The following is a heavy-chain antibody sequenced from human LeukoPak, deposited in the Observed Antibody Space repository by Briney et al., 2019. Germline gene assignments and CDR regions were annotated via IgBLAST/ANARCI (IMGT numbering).Heavy chain of an antibody. CDR3: ARDRSLFTGYGMDV. J-gene: IGHJ6*02. CDR2: IWYDGSNK. Sequence: GGSLRLSCAASGFTFSSYGMHWGRQAPGKGLEWVAVIWYDGSNKYYADSVKGRFTISRDNSKNTLYLQMNSLRAEDTAVYYCARDRSLFTGYGMDVWGQGTTVTVSS. CDR1: GFTFSSYG. V-gene: IGHV3-33*01. D-gene: IGHD2-8*02.